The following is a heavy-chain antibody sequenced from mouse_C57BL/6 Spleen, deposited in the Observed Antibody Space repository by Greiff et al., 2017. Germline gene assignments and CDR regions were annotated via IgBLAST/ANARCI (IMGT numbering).Heavy chain of an antibody. J-gene: IGHJ3*01. CDR3: TRSYDYDVAWFAY. CDR1: GYTFTDYE. CDR2: IDPETGGT. V-gene: IGHV1-15*01. Sequence: VQLQQSGAELVRPGASVTLSCKASGYTFTDYEMHWVKQTPVHGLEWIGAIDPETGGTAYNQKFKGKAILTADKSSSTAYMELRSLTSEDSAVYYCTRSYDYDVAWFAYWGQGTLVTVSA. D-gene: IGHD2-4*01.